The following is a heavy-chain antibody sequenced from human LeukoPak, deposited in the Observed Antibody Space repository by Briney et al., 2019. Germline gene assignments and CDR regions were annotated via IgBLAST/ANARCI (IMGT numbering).Heavy chain of an antibody. V-gene: IGHV4-59*12. J-gene: IGHJ4*02. CDR3: AREWQYQFDY. CDR1: GGSISGYY. D-gene: IGHD4-11*01. Sequence: PSETLSLTCTVSGGSISGYYWSWIRQPPGEGLEWIGSVYHSGITYYTPSLKSRVSIAVDTSKNHFSLKVTSVTAADTAVYYCAREWQYQFDYWGQGSLVTISS. CDR2: VYHSGIT.